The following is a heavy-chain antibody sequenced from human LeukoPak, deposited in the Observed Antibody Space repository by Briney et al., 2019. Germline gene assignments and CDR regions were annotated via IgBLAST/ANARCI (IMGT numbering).Heavy chain of an antibody. CDR3: AKDLHGGYSSDY. J-gene: IGHJ4*02. D-gene: IGHD4-23*01. CDR2: IGYEGVHK. Sequence: GGPLRLSCAASGFTFNNFGMHWVRQAPGKGLEWVSFIGYEGVHKYYADSVKGRFTISKDNSKATLYLQMNSLRPEDTAVYYCAKDLHGGYSSDYWGQGTLVTVFS. V-gene: IGHV3-30*02. CDR1: GFTFNNFG.